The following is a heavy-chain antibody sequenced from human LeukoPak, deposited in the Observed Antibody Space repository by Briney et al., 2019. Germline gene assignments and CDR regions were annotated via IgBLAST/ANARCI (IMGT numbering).Heavy chain of an antibody. Sequence: GGSLRLSCAASGFTFSNYGMNWVRQAPGKGLEWGSSISDSGGNTYYTDSVKGRFTISRDNSKNTLYLQMNSLRADDTAIYYCAKRIQYSSSSAYFDYWGQGTLVTVSS. V-gene: IGHV3-23*01. CDR1: GFTFSNYG. CDR2: ISDSGGNT. CDR3: AKRIQYSSSSAYFDY. D-gene: IGHD6-6*01. J-gene: IGHJ4*02.